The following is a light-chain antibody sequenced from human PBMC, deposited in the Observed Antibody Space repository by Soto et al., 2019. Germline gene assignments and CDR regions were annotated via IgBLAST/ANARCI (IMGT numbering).Light chain of an antibody. CDR1: QGISSS. V-gene: IGKV1-9*01. J-gene: IGKJ1*01. CDR3: QHLNGYPRT. CDR2: AAS. Sequence: DIQLTQSPSFLSASVGDRVSITCRASQGISSSLAWYQQKPGKAPKLLIYAASTLQSGVPSRFSGSGSGTEFTLTISSLQPEDFATYYCQHLNGYPRTFGQGTKVEIK.